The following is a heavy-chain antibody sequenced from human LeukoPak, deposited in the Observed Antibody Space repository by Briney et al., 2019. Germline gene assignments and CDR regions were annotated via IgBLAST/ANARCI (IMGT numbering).Heavy chain of an antibody. Sequence: ASVNVSCKASGYTFTVYYMHWVRQAPGQGLEWMGRINPNSGGTNYAQKFQGRVTMTRDTSISTAYMELSRLRSDDTAVYYCARVGGGYGYGWVYWGQGTLVTVSS. J-gene: IGHJ4*02. CDR2: INPNSGGT. D-gene: IGHD5-18*01. V-gene: IGHV1-2*06. CDR3: ARVGGGYGYGWVY. CDR1: GYTFTVYY.